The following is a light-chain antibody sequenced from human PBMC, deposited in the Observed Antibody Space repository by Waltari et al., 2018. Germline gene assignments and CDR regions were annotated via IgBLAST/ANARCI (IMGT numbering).Light chain of an antibody. V-gene: IGLV3-21*04. J-gene: IGLJ1*01. CDR2: YDS. Sequence: SYVLTQAPSVSVAPGETARITCGGNNIADKNVHWYQQKPGQAPVLVIFYDSDRPSGIPGRFSGANYGNTATLTISRAEAGDEADYYCQVWDTSIDLSVFGTGTKVTVL. CDR1: NIADKN. CDR3: QVWDTSIDLSV.